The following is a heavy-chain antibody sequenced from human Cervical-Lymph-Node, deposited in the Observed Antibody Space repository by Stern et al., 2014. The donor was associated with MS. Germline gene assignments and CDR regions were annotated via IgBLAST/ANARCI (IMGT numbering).Heavy chain of an antibody. CDR3: VRRRDSDSYDTFDI. CDR2: IYPADSDT. Sequence: EVQLVESGAEVKKPGESLKISCKTSGYSFSHFWIGWVRPMPGKGLEWVGIIYPADSDTTYSTPSQGQGTISAAVSISTAYLTWCSLKASDTAMYYCVRRRDSDSYDTFDIWGQGTMLTVSS. CDR1: GYSFSHFW. V-gene: IGHV5-51*01. D-gene: IGHD3-22*01. J-gene: IGHJ3*02.